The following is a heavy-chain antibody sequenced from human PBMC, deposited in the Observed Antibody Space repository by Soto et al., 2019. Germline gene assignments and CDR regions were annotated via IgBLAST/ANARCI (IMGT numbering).Heavy chain of an antibody. CDR3: ASPGIAAAGPLYYYYYGMDV. Sequence: EVQLVETGGGLIQPRGSLRLSCAASGFTVSSNYMSWVRQAPGKGLEWVSVIYSGGSTYYADSVKGRFTISRDNSKNTLYLQMNSLRAEDTAVYYCASPGIAAAGPLYYYYYGMDVWGQGTTVTVSS. J-gene: IGHJ6*02. CDR2: IYSGGST. D-gene: IGHD6-13*01. CDR1: GFTVSSNY. V-gene: IGHV3-53*02.